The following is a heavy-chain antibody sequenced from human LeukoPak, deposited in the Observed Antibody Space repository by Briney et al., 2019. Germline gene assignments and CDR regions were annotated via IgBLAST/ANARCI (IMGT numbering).Heavy chain of an antibody. D-gene: IGHD2-15*01. V-gene: IGHV3-30-3*01. CDR3: ARGREDCSGGSCQDNFDY. CDR2: ISYDGSNK. J-gene: IGHJ4*02. CDR1: GFTFSSYA. Sequence: AGGSLRLSCAASGFTFSSYAMHWVRQAPGKGLEWVAVISYDGSNKYYADSVKGRFTISRDNAKNSLYLQMNSLRAEDTAVYYCARGREDCSGGSCQDNFDYWGQGTLVTVSS.